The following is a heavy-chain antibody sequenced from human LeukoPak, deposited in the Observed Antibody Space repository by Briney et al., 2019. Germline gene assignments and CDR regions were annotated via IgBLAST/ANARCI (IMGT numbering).Heavy chain of an antibody. V-gene: IGHV3-7*01. CDR3: ARDRDYGSGSYRY. D-gene: IGHD3-10*01. J-gene: IGHJ4*02. Sequence: PGGSLRLSCAASGFTFSSYWMSWVRQAPGKGLEWVANIKQDGSEKYYVDSVKGRFTISRDNAKNSLYLQMNSLRAEDTAVYYCARDRDYGSGSYRYWGQGTLVTVSS. CDR2: IKQDGSEK. CDR1: GFTFSSYW.